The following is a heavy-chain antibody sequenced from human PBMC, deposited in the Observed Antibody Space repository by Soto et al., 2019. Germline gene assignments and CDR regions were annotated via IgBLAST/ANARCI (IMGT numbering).Heavy chain of an antibody. CDR3: AKNIGGGFDP. CDR2: IIGDGTKT. V-gene: IGHV3-74*01. D-gene: IGHD3-16*01. Sequence: EVQLVESGGGLVQPGGSLRLSCAASGFRLSSYWMHWVRQAPGKGLVWVSGIIGDGTKTVYADSVKGRFTISRDNAKNTLYLQMNRLSAEDTASYYCAKNIGGGFDPWGQGTLVTVSS. CDR1: GFRLSSYW. J-gene: IGHJ5*02.